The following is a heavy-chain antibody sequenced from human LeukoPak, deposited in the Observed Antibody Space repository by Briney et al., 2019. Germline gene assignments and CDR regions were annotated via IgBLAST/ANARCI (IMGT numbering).Heavy chain of an antibody. CDR2: IYTSGST. D-gene: IGHD2-2*02. CDR1: GGSIRSYY. V-gene: IGHV4-4*07. Sequence: SETLSLTCTVSGGSIRSYYWSWIRQPAGKGLEWIGRIYTSGSTNYNPSLKSRVTMSVDTSKNQFSLKLSSVTAADTAVYYCARSGYRSSTSCYTRVRYFDYWGQGTLVTVSS. J-gene: IGHJ4*02. CDR3: ARSGYRSSTSCYTRVRYFDY.